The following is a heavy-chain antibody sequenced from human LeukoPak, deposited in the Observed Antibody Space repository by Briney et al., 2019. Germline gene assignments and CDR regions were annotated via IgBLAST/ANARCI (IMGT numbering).Heavy chain of an antibody. V-gene: IGHV3-48*02. J-gene: IGHJ6*02. CDR2: ISDSSSLT. CDR1: GFTFSSFG. D-gene: IGHD3-10*01. CDR3: AKVIRGGYGMDV. Sequence: GRSLRLSCAASGFTFSSFGMNWVRQAPGKGLEWVSYISDSSSLTYYADSVKGRFTISRDNAKNSLSLQLNSLRDEDTAVYFCAKVIRGGYGMDVWGQGTTVTVSS.